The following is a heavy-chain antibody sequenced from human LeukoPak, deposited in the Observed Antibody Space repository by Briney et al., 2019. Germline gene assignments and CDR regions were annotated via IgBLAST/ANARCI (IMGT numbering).Heavy chain of an antibody. J-gene: IGHJ5*02. V-gene: IGHV3-23*01. CDR2: ISGGGETT. Sequence: PGGSLRLSCAASGFTFSSYAMSWVRQAPGKGLEWVSSISGGGETTYYADSVKGRFPISRDNSKNTLYLQMNSLRTEDTAVYYCLPDWFDPWGQGTLVTVSS. CDR1: GFTFSSYA. CDR3: LPDWFDP.